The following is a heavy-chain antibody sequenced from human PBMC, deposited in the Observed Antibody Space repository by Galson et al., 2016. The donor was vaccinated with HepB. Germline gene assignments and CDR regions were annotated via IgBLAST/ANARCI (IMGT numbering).Heavy chain of an antibody. CDR3: ARELVRSAFDL. Sequence: SLRLPCAGSGFTFSRSGLNWVRQAPGKGLQWVSYISSSVSTIYYADSLKGRFTISRDNAKNSVYLEMHSLRDDDTAVYYCARELVRSAFDLWGQGTMVTVSS. D-gene: IGHD6-6*01. CDR2: ISSSVSTI. J-gene: IGHJ3*01. V-gene: IGHV3-48*02. CDR1: GFTFSRSG.